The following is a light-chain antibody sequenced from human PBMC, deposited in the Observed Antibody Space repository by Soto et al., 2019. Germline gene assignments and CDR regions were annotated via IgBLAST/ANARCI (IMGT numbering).Light chain of an antibody. V-gene: IGKV3-15*01. CDR3: QQYKNWPS. CDR1: QSVSSN. CDR2: GAS. Sequence: EIVITQSPATLSVSPGERATLSCRASQSVSSNLAWYQQKPGQAPRLLIYGASTRATGIPARFSGSGSGTEFTLTISSLQSEDFAVDYCQQYKNWPSFGGGTKVDI. J-gene: IGKJ4*01.